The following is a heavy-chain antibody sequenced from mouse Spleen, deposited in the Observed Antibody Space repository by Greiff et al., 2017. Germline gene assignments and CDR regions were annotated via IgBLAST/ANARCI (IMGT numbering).Heavy chain of an antibody. J-gene: IGHJ3*01. CDR1: GYTFTSYT. CDR3: ARETPVQAWFAY. CDR2: INPSSGYT. V-gene: IGHV1-4*01. Sequence: VMLVESGAELARPGASVKMSCKASGYTFTSYTMHWVKQRPGQGLEWIGYINPSSGYTKYNQKFKDKATLTADKSSSTAYMQLSSLTSEDSAVYYCARETPVQAWFAYWGQGTLVTVSA.